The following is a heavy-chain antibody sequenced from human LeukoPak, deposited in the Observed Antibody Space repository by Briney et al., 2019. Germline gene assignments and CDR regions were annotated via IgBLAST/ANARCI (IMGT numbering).Heavy chain of an antibody. D-gene: IGHD2-2*02. V-gene: IGHV3-33*01. J-gene: IGHJ4*02. Sequence: GGSLRLSCAASGFTFSSYGMHWVRQAPGKGLEWVAVIWYDGSNKYYADSVKGRFTISRDNSKNTLYLQMNGLRAEDTAVYYCARDLGVVPAAIFVYWGQGTLVTVSS. CDR1: GFTFSSYG. CDR2: IWYDGSNK. CDR3: ARDLGVVPAAIFVY.